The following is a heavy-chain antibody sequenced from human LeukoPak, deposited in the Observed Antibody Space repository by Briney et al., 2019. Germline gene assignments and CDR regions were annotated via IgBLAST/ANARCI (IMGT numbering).Heavy chain of an antibody. CDR2: VYSGGST. V-gene: IGHV3-53*01. D-gene: IGHD3/OR15-3a*01. J-gene: IGHJ4*02. CDR1: GFTVSTNC. CDR3: ARALIFDY. Sequence: TGGSLRLSCAASGFTVSTNCMSWVRQAPGKGLEWVSVVYSGGSTYYADSVKGRFTISRDNSKNTLYLQMNSLRAEDTAVYYCARALIFDYWGQGTLVTVSS.